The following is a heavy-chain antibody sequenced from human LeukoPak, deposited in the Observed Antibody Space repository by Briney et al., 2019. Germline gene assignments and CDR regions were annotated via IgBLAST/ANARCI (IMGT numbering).Heavy chain of an antibody. J-gene: IGHJ3*02. CDR1: GFTFSSYS. Sequence: GGSLRLSCAASGFTFSSYSMNWVRQAPGKGLEWVSSISSSSSYIYYADSVKGRFTISRDNAKNSLYLQMNSLRAEDTAVYYCAREVTMIVVAPFGAFDIWGQGTMVTVSS. CDR3: AREVTMIVVAPFGAFDI. D-gene: IGHD3-22*01. V-gene: IGHV3-21*01. CDR2: ISSSSSYI.